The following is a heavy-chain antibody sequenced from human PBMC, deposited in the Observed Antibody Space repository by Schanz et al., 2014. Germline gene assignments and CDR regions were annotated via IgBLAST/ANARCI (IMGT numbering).Heavy chain of an antibody. D-gene: IGHD3-10*01. V-gene: IGHV3-23*04. Sequence: EVQLVESGGGLVQPGGSLRLSCAASGFSVGNKYMNWVRQAPGKGLEWVSVIGVDGTTTYYADSVKGRFTISRDNSKNTLYLQMNSLRPEDTAVYYCAKYRGYCRVSGSYRELEYWGQGTLXTVSS. CDR1: GFSVGNKY. J-gene: IGHJ4*02. CDR3: AKYRGYCRVSGSYRELEY. CDR2: IGVDGTTT.